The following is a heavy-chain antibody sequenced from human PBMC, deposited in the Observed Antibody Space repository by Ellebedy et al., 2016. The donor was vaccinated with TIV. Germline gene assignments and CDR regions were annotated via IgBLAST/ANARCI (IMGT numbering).Heavy chain of an antibody. Sequence: GESLKISCAASGFTFNKYGMHWVRQAPGKGLEWVALIWYDGSDKYYGDSAKGRFTISRDNSKNTLYLQVNSLRAEDTAVYYCARDDHRYSSSSLDCWGQGTLVTVSS. V-gene: IGHV3-33*01. CDR2: IWYDGSDK. CDR1: GFTFNKYG. CDR3: ARDDHRYSSSSLDC. D-gene: IGHD6-6*01. J-gene: IGHJ4*02.